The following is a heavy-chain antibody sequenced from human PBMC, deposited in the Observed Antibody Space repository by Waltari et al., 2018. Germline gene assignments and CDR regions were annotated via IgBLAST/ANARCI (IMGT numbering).Heavy chain of an antibody. CDR2: ISGSSSTI. CDR1: GFTFSTYS. Sequence: EVQLVESGGGLVQPGGSLRLSCAASGFTFSTYSMNWVRQAPGKGLEWVSYISGSSSTIYSADSVKGRFTISRDNAKNSLYLQMNSLRAEDTAVYYCARGLKQQQLVYIWGQGTLVTVSS. J-gene: IGHJ4*02. D-gene: IGHD6-13*01. V-gene: IGHV3-48*04. CDR3: ARGLKQQQLVYI.